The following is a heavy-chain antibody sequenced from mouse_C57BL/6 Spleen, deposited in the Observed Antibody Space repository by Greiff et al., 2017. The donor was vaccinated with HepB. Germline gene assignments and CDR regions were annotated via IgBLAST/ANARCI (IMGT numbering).Heavy chain of an antibody. D-gene: IGHD4-1*01. Sequence: VQLQQPGAELVKPGASVKLSCKASGYTFTSYWMQWVKQRPGQGLEWIGEIDPSDSYTNYNQKFKGKATLTVDTSSSTAYMQLSSLTSEDSAVYYCARSGLGHFDYWGQGTTLTVSS. CDR2: IDPSDSYT. CDR3: ARSGLGHFDY. J-gene: IGHJ2*01. CDR1: GYTFTSYW. V-gene: IGHV1-50*01.